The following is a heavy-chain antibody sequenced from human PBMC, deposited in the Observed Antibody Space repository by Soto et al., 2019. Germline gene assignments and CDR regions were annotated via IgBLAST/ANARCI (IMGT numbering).Heavy chain of an antibody. D-gene: IGHD6-6*01. CDR2: ISGSGGST. CDR3: AKVGGYSSSSARSWFDP. CDR1: GFTFSSYA. V-gene: IGHV3-23*01. Sequence: GGSLRLSCAASGFTFSSYAMSWVRQAPGKGLEWVSAISGSGGSTYYADSVKGRFTISRDNSKNTLYLQMNSLRAEDTAVYYCAKVGGYSSSSARSWFDPWGQGTLVTVSS. J-gene: IGHJ5*02.